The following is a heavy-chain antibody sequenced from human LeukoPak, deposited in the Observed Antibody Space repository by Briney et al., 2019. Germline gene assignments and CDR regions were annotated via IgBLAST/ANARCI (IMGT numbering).Heavy chain of an antibody. CDR1: GFTFSSYS. D-gene: IGHD5-12*01. J-gene: IGHJ4*02. Sequence: GGSLRLSCAASGFTFSSYSMNWVRQAPGKGLEWVSSISSSSSYIYYADSVRGRFTISRDNAKNSLYLQMNSLRAEDTAVYYCALSQGDIVATVGEYYFDYWGQGTLVTVSS. V-gene: IGHV3-21*01. CDR3: ALSQGDIVATVGEYYFDY. CDR2: ISSSSSYI.